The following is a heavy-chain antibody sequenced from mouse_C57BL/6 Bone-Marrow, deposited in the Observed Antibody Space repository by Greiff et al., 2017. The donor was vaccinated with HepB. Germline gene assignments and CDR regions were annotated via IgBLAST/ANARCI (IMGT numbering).Heavy chain of an antibody. CDR1: GYAFTNYL. J-gene: IGHJ4*01. D-gene: IGHD2-4*01. CDR3: ATPHLNYDYGYYYAMDY. Sequence: QVQLQQSGAELVRPGTSVKVSCKASGYAFTNYLIEWVKQRPGQGLEWIGVINPGSGGTNYNEKFKGKATLTADKSSSNAYMQLSSLRSEDSAVYFCATPHLNYDYGYYYAMDYWGEGTSVTVSS. V-gene: IGHV1-54*01. CDR2: INPGSGGT.